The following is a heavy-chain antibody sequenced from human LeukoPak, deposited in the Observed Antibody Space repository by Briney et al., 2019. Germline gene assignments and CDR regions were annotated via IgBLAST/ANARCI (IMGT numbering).Heavy chain of an antibody. CDR1: SFTFRSHC. D-gene: IGHD2-15*01. CDR3: ARTVVASIIQ. Sequence: GGSLRLSCTVSSFTFRSHCMHWVRQAPGKGLVGVSRSSCDGRSTSYADSVQGGFTIYRQYAKNTLYLQMNSLIDQDTAVYYCARTVVASIIQWGQGTLVTVS. CDR2: SSCDGRST. V-gene: IGHV3-74*01. J-gene: IGHJ4*02.